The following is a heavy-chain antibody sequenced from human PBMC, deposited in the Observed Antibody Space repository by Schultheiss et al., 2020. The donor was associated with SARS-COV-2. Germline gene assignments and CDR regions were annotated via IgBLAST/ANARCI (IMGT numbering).Heavy chain of an antibody. J-gene: IGHJ6*02. CDR3: ARDAGAEGCLHGGGSCYSSYYYGMDV. V-gene: IGHV3-48*04. D-gene: IGHD2-15*01. CDR2: ISSSGSTI. CDR1: GFTFTSYW. Sequence: GGSLRLSCAASGFTFTSYWMTWVRQSPGQGLEWVSYISSSGSTIYYADSVKGRFTISRDNAKNSLYLQMNSLRAEDTAVYYCARDAGAEGCLHGGGSCYSSYYYGMDVWGQGTTVTVSS.